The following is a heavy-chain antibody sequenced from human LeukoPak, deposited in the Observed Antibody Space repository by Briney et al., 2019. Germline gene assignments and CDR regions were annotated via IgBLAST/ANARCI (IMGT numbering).Heavy chain of an antibody. Sequence: SETLSLTCAVYGGSFSGYYWSWIRQPPGRGLEWIGEINHSGSTNYNPSLKSRVTISVDTSKNQFSLKLSSVTAADTAVYYCARESIAAAGTPLDYWGQGTLVTVSS. J-gene: IGHJ4*02. CDR2: INHSGST. V-gene: IGHV4-34*01. D-gene: IGHD6-13*01. CDR3: ARESIAAAGTPLDY. CDR1: GGSFSGYY.